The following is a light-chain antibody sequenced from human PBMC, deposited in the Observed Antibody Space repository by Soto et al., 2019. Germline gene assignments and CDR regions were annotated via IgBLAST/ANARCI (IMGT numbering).Light chain of an antibody. Sequence: EMVLTQSPGTLSLSPGERATLSCRASQSVSSSYLAWYQQKPGQAPRLLIYGASSRATGIPDRFSGSGSGTDFTLSISTLEPEDSAVYFCQQYSSSPLTFGQGTKVEIK. J-gene: IGKJ1*01. CDR2: GAS. V-gene: IGKV3-20*01. CDR1: QSVSSSY. CDR3: QQYSSSPLT.